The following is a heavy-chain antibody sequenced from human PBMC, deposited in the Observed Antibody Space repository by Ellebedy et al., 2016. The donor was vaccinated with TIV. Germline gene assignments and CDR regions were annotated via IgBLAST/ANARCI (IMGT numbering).Heavy chain of an antibody. J-gene: IGHJ3*01. CDR2: IDWDDDK. CDR1: GFSLSTSGMC. Sequence: SGPTLVKPTQTLTLTCTFSGFSLSTSGMCVSWIRQPPGKALEWLALIDWDDDKYYSASLKTRLTISKDTSENQVVLRMTNMDPVDSATYYCARTAAGYSYGYGAFDVWGQGTVVTVSS. D-gene: IGHD5-18*01. V-gene: IGHV2-70*01. CDR3: ARTAAGYSYGYGAFDV.